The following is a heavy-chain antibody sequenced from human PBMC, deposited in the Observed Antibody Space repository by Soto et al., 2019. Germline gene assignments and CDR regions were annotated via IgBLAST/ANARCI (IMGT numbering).Heavy chain of an antibody. Sequence: ASVKVSCKASGYTFTSYYIHWVRQAPGQGLEWMGWIHPNSGATYYAQKFQGWVTMTRDTSLRTAYMELGRVTSDDTAVYYCARERIAANWFDPWGQGTLVTVSS. CDR2: IHPNSGAT. J-gene: IGHJ5*02. CDR3: ARERIAANWFDP. CDR1: GYTFTSYY. D-gene: IGHD6-13*01. V-gene: IGHV1-2*04.